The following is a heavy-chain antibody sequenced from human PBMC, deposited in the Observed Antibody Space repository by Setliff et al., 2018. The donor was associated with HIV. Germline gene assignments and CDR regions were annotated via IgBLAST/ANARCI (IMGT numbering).Heavy chain of an antibody. V-gene: IGHV1-8*03. Sequence: PGPSVKVSCKTSGYTFASYDINWVRQATGQGLEWMGWMNPNSGNRGYAQKFQGRVTISRNTSISTAYMELSGLRSEDTAVYYCARGRGRYYDSRSYLDYWGQGTLVTVSS. D-gene: IGHD3-22*01. J-gene: IGHJ4*02. CDR2: MNPNSGNR. CDR1: GYTFASYD. CDR3: ARGRGRYYDSRSYLDY.